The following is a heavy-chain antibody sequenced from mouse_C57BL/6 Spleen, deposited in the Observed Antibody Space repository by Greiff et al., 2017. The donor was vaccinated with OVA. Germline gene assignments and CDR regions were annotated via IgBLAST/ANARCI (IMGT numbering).Heavy chain of an antibody. CDR1: GFTFSNYW. Sequence: EVMLVESGGGLVQPGGSMKLSCVASGFTFSNYWMNWVRQSPEKGLEWVAQIRLKSDNYATHYAESVKGRFTISRDDSKSSVYLQMNNLRAEDTGIYYCTGSPAPGWYFDVWGTGTTVTVSS. CDR2: IRLKSDNYAT. V-gene: IGHV6-3*01. J-gene: IGHJ1*03. CDR3: TGSPAPGWYFDV.